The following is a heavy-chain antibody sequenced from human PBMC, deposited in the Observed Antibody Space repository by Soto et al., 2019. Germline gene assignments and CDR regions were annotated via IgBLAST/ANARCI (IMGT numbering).Heavy chain of an antibody. CDR1: GFICSSYD. CDR3: AKATATSGGAFEI. D-gene: IGHD1-1*01. V-gene: IGHV3-23*01. Sequence: EVQMLESGGGLAQSGGSLRLSCAVSGFICSSYDMSWVRQAPGKGLEWVSTILVGGSTHYEDSVKGRFTISRDTSKNTVYLQMNSLTAGDTAFYYCAKATATSGGAFEIYGQGTMVTVSS. J-gene: IGHJ3*02. CDR2: ILVGGST.